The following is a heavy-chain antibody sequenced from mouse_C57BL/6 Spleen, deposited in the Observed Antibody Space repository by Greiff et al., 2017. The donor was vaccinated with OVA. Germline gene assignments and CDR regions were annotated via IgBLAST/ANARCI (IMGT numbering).Heavy chain of an antibody. CDR1: GYTFTDYY. CDR3: ARRGYYYGSRYYAMDD. J-gene: IGHJ4*01. CDR2: INPNNGGT. D-gene: IGHD1-1*01. Sequence: EVKLQQSGPELVKPGASVKISCKASGYTFTDYYMNWVKQSHGKSLEWIGDINPNNGGTSYNQKFKGKATLTVDKSSSTAYMELRSLTSEDSAVYYGARRGYYYGSRYYAMDDWGQGTSVTVSS. V-gene: IGHV1-26*01.